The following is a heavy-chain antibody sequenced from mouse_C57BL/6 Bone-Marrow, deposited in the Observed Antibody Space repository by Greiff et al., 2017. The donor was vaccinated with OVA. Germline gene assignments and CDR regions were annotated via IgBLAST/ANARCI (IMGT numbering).Heavy chain of an antibody. CDR3: ARRGELRYFDY. J-gene: IGHJ2*01. V-gene: IGHV5-12*01. Sequence: EVQVVESGGGLVQPGGSLKLSCAASGFTFSDYYMYWVRQTPEKRLEWVAYISNGGGSTYYPDTVKGRFTISSDNAKNTLYLQMSRLKSEDTAMYYCARRGELRYFDYWGQGTTLTVSS. CDR1: GFTFSDYY. CDR2: ISNGGGST. D-gene: IGHD1-1*01.